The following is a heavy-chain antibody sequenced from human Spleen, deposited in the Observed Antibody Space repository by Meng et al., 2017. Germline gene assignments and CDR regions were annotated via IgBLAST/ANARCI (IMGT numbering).Heavy chain of an antibody. V-gene: IGHV4-34*01. CDR1: GGSFSNYY. CDR3: ASLSTSWSGADY. Sequence: QVQLQQWGAGLLQPSETLSLTCAVNGGSFSNYYWSWIRQPPGKGLEWIGEIHHSGSTNYNPSLKSRVTISVDTSKIQFSLKLSSVTAADTAVYYCASLSTSWSGADYWGQGTLVTVSS. J-gene: IGHJ4*02. D-gene: IGHD6-13*01. CDR2: IHHSGST.